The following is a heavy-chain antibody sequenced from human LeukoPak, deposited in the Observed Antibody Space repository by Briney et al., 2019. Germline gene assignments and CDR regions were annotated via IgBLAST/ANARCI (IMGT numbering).Heavy chain of an antibody. CDR1: EFTFSSYS. CDR3: ARVAEAAAFDS. J-gene: IGHJ4*02. D-gene: IGHD6-13*01. V-gene: IGHV3-21*06. Sequence: GGSLRLSCAASEFTFSSYSMTWVRQAPGKGLEWVSSISGNSRYIYYADSMRGRFTISRDNAKNSLYLQMNSLKPEDTAVYYCARVAEAAAFDSWGQGTLVTVSS. CDR2: ISGNSRYI.